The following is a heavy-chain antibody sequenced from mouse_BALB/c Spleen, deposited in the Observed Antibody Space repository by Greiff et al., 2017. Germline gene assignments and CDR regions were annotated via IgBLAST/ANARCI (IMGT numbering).Heavy chain of an antibody. V-gene: IGHV1-54*01. CDR3: ARSYYGSSDAMDY. J-gene: IGHJ4*01. D-gene: IGHD1-1*01. Sequence: VQLQQSGAELVRPGTSVKVSCKASGYAFTNYLIEWVKQRPGQGLEWIGVINPGSGGTNYNEKFKGKATLTADKSSSTAYMQLSSLTSDDSAVYFCARSYYGSSDAMDYWGQGTSVTVSS. CDR1: GYAFTNYL. CDR2: INPGSGGT.